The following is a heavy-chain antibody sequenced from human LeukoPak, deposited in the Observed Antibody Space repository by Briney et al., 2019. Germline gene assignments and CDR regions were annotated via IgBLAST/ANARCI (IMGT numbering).Heavy chain of an antibody. Sequence: SETLSLTCTVSGGSISSYYWSWIRQPPGKGLEWIGEINHSGNTNYKPSLKSRVTISVDASKNQFSLRLNSVTAADSALYYCARGGLVRYFEWISGGLDSWGQGTLVTVSS. CDR1: GGSISSYY. CDR3: ARGGLVRYFEWISGGLDS. J-gene: IGHJ4*02. D-gene: IGHD3-9*01. CDR2: INHSGNT. V-gene: IGHV4-34*01.